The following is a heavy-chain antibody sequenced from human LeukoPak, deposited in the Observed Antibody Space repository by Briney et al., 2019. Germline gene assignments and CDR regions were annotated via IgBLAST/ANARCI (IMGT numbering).Heavy chain of an antibody. V-gene: IGHV4-34*01. CDR3: ARVRYFDWSHDY. J-gene: IGHJ4*02. D-gene: IGHD3-9*01. CDR1: GGFFSGYY. Sequence: SETLSLTCAVYGGFFSGYYWSWIRQPPGKGLEWIGEINHSGSTNYNPSLKSQVTISVDTSKNQFSLKLSSVTAADTAVYYCARVRYFDWSHDYWGQGTLVTVSS. CDR2: INHSGST.